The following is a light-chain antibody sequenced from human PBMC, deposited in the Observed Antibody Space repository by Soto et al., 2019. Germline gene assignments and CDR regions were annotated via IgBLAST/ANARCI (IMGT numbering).Light chain of an antibody. CDR1: QSVSSSY. V-gene: IGKV3D-20*02. J-gene: IGKJ4*01. CDR3: QQRINWPLT. CDR2: DTS. Sequence: IVLTQSPSTMSLSPGERATLSRRASQSVSSSYLAWYQQKPGQAPRLLIYDTSNRAGGIPARFSGSGSGTDFTLTISSLEPEDFAVYYCQQRINWPLTFGGGTKVDI.